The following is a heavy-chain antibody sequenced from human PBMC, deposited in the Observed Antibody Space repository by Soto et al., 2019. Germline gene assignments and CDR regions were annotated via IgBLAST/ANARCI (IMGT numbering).Heavy chain of an antibody. CDR1: GGTFSSYS. CDR2: IIPIFGTA. V-gene: IGHV1-69*13. Sequence: ASEKVSCKASGGTFSSYSISWVRQAPGQGLEWMGGIIPIFGTANYAKKFQGRVTITADESTSPASMELTRLPSDDPAIYYCARGDSTACSTGVCSSFYNPDLDVWGQGTTVAVSS. CDR3: ARGDSTACSTGVCSSFYNPDLDV. D-gene: IGHD2-8*01. J-gene: IGHJ6*02.